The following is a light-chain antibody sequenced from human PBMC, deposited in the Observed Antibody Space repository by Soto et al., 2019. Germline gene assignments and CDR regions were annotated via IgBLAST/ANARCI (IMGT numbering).Light chain of an antibody. CDR2: GAS. V-gene: IGKV3-15*01. CDR1: QYVWTS. J-gene: IGKJ5*01. Sequence: EIVMTQSPAILSVSPGERATLSCRASQYVWTSVAWYQQNPGQAPRLLIYGASTRATGIPARFSGSVSGTECTLSISSLQSEDSAVYYCKQYKNWPPITFGQGTRLEIK. CDR3: KQYKNWPPIT.